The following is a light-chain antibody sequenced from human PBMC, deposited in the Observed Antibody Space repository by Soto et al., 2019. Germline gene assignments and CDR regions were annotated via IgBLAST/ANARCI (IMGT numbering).Light chain of an antibody. CDR3: QHYGSSLLT. Sequence: ESVLTQSPGTLSLSPGERATLSCRASQSVSSSYLAWYQQKPGQAPRLLIYGASSRATGIPDRLSGSGSGTDFTLTISGLEPEDFAVYYCQHYGSSLLTFGGGTKVEIK. J-gene: IGKJ4*01. CDR2: GAS. V-gene: IGKV3-20*01. CDR1: QSVSSSY.